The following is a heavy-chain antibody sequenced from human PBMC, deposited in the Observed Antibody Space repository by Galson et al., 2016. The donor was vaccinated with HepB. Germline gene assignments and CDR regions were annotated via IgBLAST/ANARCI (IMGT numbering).Heavy chain of an antibody. Sequence: SLRLSCAASGFTFSSYGMHWVRQAPGKGLEWVAVISYDGSSKYYADSVKGRFTISRDNSKNTLYLQMNSLRPEDTAVYYCAEDPRWLQQGFKYYFDFWGQGTLATVSS. D-gene: IGHD5-24*01. V-gene: IGHV3-30*18. CDR1: GFTFSSYG. CDR3: AEDPRWLQQGFKYYFDF. J-gene: IGHJ4*02. CDR2: ISYDGSSK.